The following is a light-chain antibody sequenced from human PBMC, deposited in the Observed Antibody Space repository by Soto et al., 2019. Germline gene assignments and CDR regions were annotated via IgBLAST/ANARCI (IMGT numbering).Light chain of an antibody. CDR2: GAS. CDR3: QQYGDSPPWT. J-gene: IGKJ1*01. V-gene: IGKV3-20*01. Sequence: EIVLTQSPGTLSLSPGERATLSCRASQSVSSGYLAWYQQKPGQAPRLLIYGASSRATGIPDRFSGTRSGTDFTLPIIRLEPEDFAVYYCQQYGDSPPWTFGQGTKVEIK. CDR1: QSVSSGY.